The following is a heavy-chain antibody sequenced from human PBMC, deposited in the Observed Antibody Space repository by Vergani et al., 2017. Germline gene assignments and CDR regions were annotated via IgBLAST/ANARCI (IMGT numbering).Heavy chain of an antibody. Sequence: QLQLHKSGPGLVKPSETLSLTCTLSGGSISSSSHFWGWLRQHPGKGLEWIGYIYYSGSTYYNPSLKSRVTISVDTSKNQFSLKLSSVTAADTAVYYCAREGGGYCSSTSCYLGWFDPWGQGTLVTVSS. J-gene: IGHJ5*02. D-gene: IGHD2-2*01. CDR1: GGSISSSSHF. V-gene: IGHV4-31*03. CDR2: IYYSGST. CDR3: AREGGGYCSSTSCYLGWFDP.